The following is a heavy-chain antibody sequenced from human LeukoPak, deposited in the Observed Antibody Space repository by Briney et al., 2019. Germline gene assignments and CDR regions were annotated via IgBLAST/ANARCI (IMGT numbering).Heavy chain of an antibody. Sequence: SETLSLTCTVSGGSISRYYWSWIRQPPGKGPEWIGYIYTSGSTNYNPSLKSRVTISVDTSRNQFSLKLSSVTAADTAAYYCARQYSSSASFDYWGQGTLATVSS. J-gene: IGHJ4*02. CDR2: IYTSGST. CDR1: GGSISRYY. V-gene: IGHV4-4*09. CDR3: ARQYSSSASFDY. D-gene: IGHD6-6*01.